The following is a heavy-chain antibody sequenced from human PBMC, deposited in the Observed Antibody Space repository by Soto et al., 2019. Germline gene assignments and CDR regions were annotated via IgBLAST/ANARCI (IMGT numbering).Heavy chain of an antibody. CDR3: AREEDYYDSTGSHAFDI. D-gene: IGHD3-22*01. V-gene: IGHV6-1*01. J-gene: IGHJ3*02. CDR1: GDSVSSSSVT. Sequence: SQTLSLTCAISGDSVSSSSVTWNWIRQSPSRGLEWLGRTYYRSKWYNDYAVPVKSRITINPDTSKNQFSLQLNSVTPEDTAVYYCAREEDYYDSTGSHAFDIWGQGTMVTVSS. CDR2: TYYRSKWYN.